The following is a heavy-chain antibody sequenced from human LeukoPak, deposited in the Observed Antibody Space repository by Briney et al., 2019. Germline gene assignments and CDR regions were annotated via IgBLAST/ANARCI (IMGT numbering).Heavy chain of an antibody. CDR1: GFSLSSYD. CDR3: ARADCFSSTCYLRSSWFDP. D-gene: IGHD2-2*01. CDR2: ISTTSTYI. Sequence: PGGSLRLSCAASGFSLSSYDMNWVRQAPGKGLEWVSSISTTSTYIYYRYSVKGRFTISRDNARNSLYLQMNGLRAEETAVYYCARADCFSSTCYLRSSWFDPWGQGTLVTVSS. J-gene: IGHJ5*02. V-gene: IGHV3-21*01.